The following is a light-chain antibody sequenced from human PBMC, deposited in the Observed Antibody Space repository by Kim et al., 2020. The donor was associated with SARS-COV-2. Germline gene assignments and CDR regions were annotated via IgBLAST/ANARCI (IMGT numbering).Light chain of an antibody. CDR1: KLGDKY. CDR2: QDS. J-gene: IGLJ7*01. CDR3: QAWDSSTAV. Sequence: VSPGQTASLTCSGDKLGDKYACWYQQRAGQSPVLVIYQDSKRPSGISERFSGSNSGNTATLTISGTQAMDEADYYCQAWDSSTAVFGGGTQLTVL. V-gene: IGLV3-1*01.